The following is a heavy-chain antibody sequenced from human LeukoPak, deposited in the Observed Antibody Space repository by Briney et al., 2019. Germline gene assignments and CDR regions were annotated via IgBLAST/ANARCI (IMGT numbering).Heavy chain of an antibody. J-gene: IGHJ1*01. CDR2: ISGSGGST. Sequence: HPGGSLRLSCAASGFTFSSYAMSWVRQAPGKGLEWVSAISGSGGSTYYADSVKGRFTISRDNSKNTLYLQMNSLRAEDTAVYYCAKDEVYYYDSSGYYSAAEXFQHWGQGTLVTVSS. CDR3: AKDEVYYYDSSGYYSAAEXFQH. CDR1: GFTFSSYA. D-gene: IGHD3-22*01. V-gene: IGHV3-23*01.